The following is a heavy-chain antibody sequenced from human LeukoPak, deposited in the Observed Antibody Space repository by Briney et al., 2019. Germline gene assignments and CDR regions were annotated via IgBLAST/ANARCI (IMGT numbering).Heavy chain of an antibody. CDR2: IKGDGSAK. CDR3: AKRIATAGKHYFDN. J-gene: IGHJ4*02. D-gene: IGHD6-13*01. Sequence: GGSLRLSCAASGFTFSTYWMAWVRQAPGKGLEWVANIKGDGSAKHQADSVKGRFTISRDNAQNSLYLQMNSLRAEDTAVYYCAKRIATAGKHYFDNWGQGTLVTVSS. CDR1: GFTFSTYW. V-gene: IGHV3-7*01.